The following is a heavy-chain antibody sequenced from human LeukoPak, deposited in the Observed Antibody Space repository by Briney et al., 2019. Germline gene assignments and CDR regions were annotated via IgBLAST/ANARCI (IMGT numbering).Heavy chain of an antibody. CDR2: IYHSGST. Sequence: SEILSLTCAVSGYSISSGYYWGWIRQPPGKGLEWIGSIYHSGSTYYNPSLKSRVTISVDTSKNQFSLKLSSVTAADTAVYYCARSGSYYPFDYWGQGTLVTVSS. CDR3: ARSGSYYPFDY. CDR1: GYSISSGYY. J-gene: IGHJ4*02. V-gene: IGHV4-38-2*01. D-gene: IGHD3-10*01.